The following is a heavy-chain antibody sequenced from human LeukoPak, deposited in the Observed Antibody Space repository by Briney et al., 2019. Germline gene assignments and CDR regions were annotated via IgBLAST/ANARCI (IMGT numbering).Heavy chain of an antibody. D-gene: IGHD3-3*01. Sequence: ATVKVSCKASGYTFTSYDINWVRQATGQGLEWMGWMNPNSGNTGYAQKFQGRVTMTRNTSISTAYMELSSLRSEDTAVYYCARDTAMYDFWSGHQAYFDYWGQGTLVTVSS. V-gene: IGHV1-8*01. CDR3: ARDTAMYDFWSGHQAYFDY. CDR1: GYTFTSYD. J-gene: IGHJ4*02. CDR2: MNPNSGNT.